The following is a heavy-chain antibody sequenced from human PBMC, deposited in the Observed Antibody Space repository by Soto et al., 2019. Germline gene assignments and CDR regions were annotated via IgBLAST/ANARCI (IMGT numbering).Heavy chain of an antibody. Sequence: PSETLSLTCTVSGGSIRSGGYYWSWIRQHPGKGLEWIGYMYYSGDTDYNPSLKSRVSISVDKSKNQLSLKLSSVTAADTAVYYCAKSRPYAYDSSGYGAFDIWGQGTMVTV. J-gene: IGHJ3*02. CDR1: GGSIRSGGYY. V-gene: IGHV4-31*03. CDR3: AKSRPYAYDSSGYGAFDI. D-gene: IGHD3-22*01. CDR2: MYYSGDT.